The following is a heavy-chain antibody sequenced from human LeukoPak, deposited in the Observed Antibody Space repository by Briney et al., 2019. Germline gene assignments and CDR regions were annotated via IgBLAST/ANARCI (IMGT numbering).Heavy chain of an antibody. Sequence: SETLSLTCSVSGGSISNYYWSWIRQPPGKGLEWIGYIYDGGTTNYNPSLKSRVTISVDTSQNQFSLKLTSVNAADTAVYYCARDRPFGVWGQGTLVTVSS. V-gene: IGHV4-59*01. J-gene: IGHJ4*02. D-gene: IGHD3-10*01. CDR3: ARDRPFGV. CDR2: IYDGGTT. CDR1: GGSISNYY.